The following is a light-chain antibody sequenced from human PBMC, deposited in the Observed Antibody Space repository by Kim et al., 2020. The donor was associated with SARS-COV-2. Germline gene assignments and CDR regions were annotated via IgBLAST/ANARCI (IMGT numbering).Light chain of an antibody. CDR3: ETWDSNSWV. Sequence: QPVQTQSSSASASLGSSVKLTCTLSSGHSSYIIAWHQQQPGKAPRYLMKLEGSGSYNKGSGVPDRFSGSSSGADRYLTISNLQSEDEADYYCETWDSNSWVFGGGTKLTVL. CDR2: LEGSGSY. CDR1: SGHSSYI. J-gene: IGLJ3*02. V-gene: IGLV4-60*03.